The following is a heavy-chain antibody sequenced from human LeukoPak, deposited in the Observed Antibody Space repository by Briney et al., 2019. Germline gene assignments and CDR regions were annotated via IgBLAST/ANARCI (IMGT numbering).Heavy chain of an antibody. Sequence: SETLSFTCAVYGGSLINYYWSWIRQSPGKGLEWIGDINHSGGTSYNPALRSRVTMSIDPFRNQFYLKINSVTASDMAVYYCAMVLWQSARPGPWDQGSLVTVSS. V-gene: IGHV4-34*01. D-gene: IGHD2/OR15-2a*01. CDR1: GGSLINYY. CDR3: AMVLWQSARPGP. J-gene: IGHJ5*02. CDR2: INHSGGT.